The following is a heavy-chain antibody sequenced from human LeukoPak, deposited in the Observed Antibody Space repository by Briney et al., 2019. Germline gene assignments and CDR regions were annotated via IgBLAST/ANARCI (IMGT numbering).Heavy chain of an antibody. Sequence: PSETLSLTCTVSGGSISSYYWSWIRQPPGKGLEWIGYIYYSGSTNYNPSLKSRVTISVDTSKNQFSLKLSSVTAADTAVYYCARDGYDLQYYYCGMDVWGEGTAVTVSS. J-gene: IGHJ6*04. CDR2: IYYSGST. D-gene: IGHD5-12*01. CDR1: GGSISSYY. CDR3: ARDGYDLQYYYCGMDV. V-gene: IGHV4-59*01.